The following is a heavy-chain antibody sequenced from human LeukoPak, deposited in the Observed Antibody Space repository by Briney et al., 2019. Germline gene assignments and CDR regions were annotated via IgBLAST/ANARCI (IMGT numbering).Heavy chain of an antibody. Sequence: SETLSLTCTVSGGSITNYYWTWIRQPPGKGLEWIGYIYNTRSTNSNPSLKSRVTISLDTSKNQFSLKLNSVTAADTAVYYCARRNVLTEGEAFDIWGQGTTVTVSS. V-gene: IGHV4-59*08. CDR1: GGSITNYY. CDR3: ARRNVLTEGEAFDI. D-gene: IGHD3-16*01. J-gene: IGHJ3*02. CDR2: IYNTRST.